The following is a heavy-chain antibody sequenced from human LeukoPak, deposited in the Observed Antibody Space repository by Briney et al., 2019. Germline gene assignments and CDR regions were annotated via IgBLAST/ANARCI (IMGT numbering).Heavy chain of an antibody. Sequence: ASVKVSCKASGYTFTDDYVHWVRQAPGQGLEWMGWINPNSGGTNCAQKFQGRVTMTEDTSTDTAYMELSSLRSEDTAVYYCARERDYVWGSYRHYFDYWGQGTLVTVSS. CDR2: INPNSGGT. CDR3: ARERDYVWGSYRHYFDY. CDR1: GYTFTDDY. V-gene: IGHV1-2*02. J-gene: IGHJ4*02. D-gene: IGHD3-16*02.